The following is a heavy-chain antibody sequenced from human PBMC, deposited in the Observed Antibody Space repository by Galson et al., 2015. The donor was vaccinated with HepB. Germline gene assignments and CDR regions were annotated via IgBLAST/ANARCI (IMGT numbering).Heavy chain of an antibody. V-gene: IGHV3-49*03. CDR2: IRGKIYGGTT. CDR3: ARGVSRYSYGPRFDY. Sequence: SLRLSCAVSGFTFGDYALSWFRQAPGKGLEWVGLIRGKIYGGTTEYAASVKGRFTISRDDSKTTAYLQMISLKTEDTAVYYCARGVSRYSYGPRFDYWGPGTLVTVSS. J-gene: IGHJ4*02. D-gene: IGHD5-18*01. CDR1: GFTFGDYA.